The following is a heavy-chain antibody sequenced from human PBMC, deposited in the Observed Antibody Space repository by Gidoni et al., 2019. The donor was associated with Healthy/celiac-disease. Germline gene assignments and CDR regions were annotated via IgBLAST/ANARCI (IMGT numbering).Heavy chain of an antibody. J-gene: IGHJ1*01. CDR2: IYYSGST. Sequence: QLQLQESGPGLVKPSETLSLTCTVSGGSIRSSSYYWGWIRQPPGKGLEWIGSIYYSGSTYYNPSLKSRVTISVDTSKNQFSLKLSSVTAADTAVYYCANGSSGYYRQREYFQHWGQGTLVTVSS. V-gene: IGHV4-39*01. CDR1: GGSIRSSSYY. D-gene: IGHD3-22*01. CDR3: ANGSSGYYRQREYFQH.